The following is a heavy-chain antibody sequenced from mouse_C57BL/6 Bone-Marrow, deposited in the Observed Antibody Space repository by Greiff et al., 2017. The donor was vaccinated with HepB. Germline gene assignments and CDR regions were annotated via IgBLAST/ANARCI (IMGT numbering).Heavy chain of an antibody. CDR2: ISSGGSYT. Sequence: EVKLMESGGDLVKPGGSLKLSCAASGFTFSSYGMSWVRQTPDKRLEWVATISSGGSYTYYPDSVKGRFTIARDNAKNTLYLQMSSLKSEATAMYYCARRDYYGSSYWYFDVWGTGTTVTVSS. D-gene: IGHD1-1*01. V-gene: IGHV5-6*02. J-gene: IGHJ1*03. CDR3: ARRDYYGSSYWYFDV. CDR1: GFTFSSYG.